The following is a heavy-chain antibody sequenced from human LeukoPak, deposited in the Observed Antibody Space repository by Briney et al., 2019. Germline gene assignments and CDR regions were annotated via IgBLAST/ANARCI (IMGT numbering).Heavy chain of an antibody. CDR3: ARDSYYGGHFAFFEH. CDR2: ISPSNGYT. V-gene: IGHV1-18*01. Sequence: ASVTVSCKTSGYTFTNFRIHWVRQAPGQGLEWMGWISPSNGYTEYEQKLQGRLTMTTDTSTTTAHMELRSMTFDDTAIYYCARDSYYGGHFAFFEHWGQGTLVTVSS. CDR1: GYTFTNFR. J-gene: IGHJ4*02. D-gene: IGHD4-23*01.